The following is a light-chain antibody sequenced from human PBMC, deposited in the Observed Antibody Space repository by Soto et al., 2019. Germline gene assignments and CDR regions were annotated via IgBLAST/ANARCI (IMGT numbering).Light chain of an antibody. V-gene: IGKV3-15*01. CDR1: QSVSNN. J-gene: IGKJ1*01. CDR3: LQYYNWPPWT. Sequence: EIVMTQSPATLSVSPGEIATLSCRASQSVSNNLTWYQQKPGQPPRLLIYGASTRATGVPGRFSGSGSGTEFTLTISSLQSEDFAVYYCLQYYNWPPWTFGQGTKVDIK. CDR2: GAS.